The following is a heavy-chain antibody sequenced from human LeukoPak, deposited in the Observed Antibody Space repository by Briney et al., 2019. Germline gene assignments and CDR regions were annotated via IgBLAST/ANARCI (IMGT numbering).Heavy chain of an antibody. CDR2: ISTYNGYA. J-gene: IGHJ6*04. CDR3: ARNSSDWYGYMDV. CDR1: GYTFTSYG. V-gene: IGHV1-18*01. Sequence: GASVKVSCKASGYTFTSYGISWVRQAPGQGLEWMGWISTYNGYANYVQKLQGRVTMTTETSTSTAYMELRSLRSDDTAVYYCARNSSDWYGYMDVWGKGTTVTVSS. D-gene: IGHD6-19*01.